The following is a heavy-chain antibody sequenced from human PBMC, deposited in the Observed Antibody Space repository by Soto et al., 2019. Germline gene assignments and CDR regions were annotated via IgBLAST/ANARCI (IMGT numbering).Heavy chain of an antibody. CDR3: ARIGFDY. Sequence: ASVKVSCKASGGTFSSYAISWVRQAPGQRLEWMGWINAGNGNTKYSQKFQGRVTITRDTSASTAYMELSSLRSEDTAVYYCARIGFDYWGQGTLVTVSS. CDR2: INAGNGNT. J-gene: IGHJ4*02. V-gene: IGHV1-3*01. CDR1: GGTFSSYA.